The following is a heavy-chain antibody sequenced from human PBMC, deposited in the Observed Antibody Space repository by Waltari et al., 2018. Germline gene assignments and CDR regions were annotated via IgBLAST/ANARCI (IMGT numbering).Heavy chain of an antibody. J-gene: IGHJ4*02. CDR3: ATGPRRYHFDS. CDR2: IYHSENT. D-gene: IGHD2-2*02. V-gene: IGHV4-38-2*01. Sequence: QVQLQESGPGLVKPSETLSLTCAVSDYSISSGHFWGWIRQPPGKGLEWIGTIYHSENTYYNPSLKSRGTFSVDTSKNQFSLKLTSVTAADTAVYYCATGPRRYHFDSWGQGTLVTVSS. CDR1: DYSISSGHF.